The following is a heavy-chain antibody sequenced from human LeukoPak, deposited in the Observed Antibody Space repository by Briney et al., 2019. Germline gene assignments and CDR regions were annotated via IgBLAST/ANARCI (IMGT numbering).Heavy chain of an antibody. CDR3: AKDYDSSGYYYRPDTYFDY. V-gene: IGHV3-23*01. CDR1: GFTFSSYA. J-gene: IGHJ4*02. D-gene: IGHD3-22*01. CDR2: ISGSGGST. Sequence: GGSLRLSCAASGFTFSSYAMSWVRQAPGKGLEWVSAISGSGGSTYYADSVKGRFTISRDNSKNTLYLQMNSLRAEDTAVYYCAKDYDSSGYYYRPDTYFDYWGQGTLVTVSP.